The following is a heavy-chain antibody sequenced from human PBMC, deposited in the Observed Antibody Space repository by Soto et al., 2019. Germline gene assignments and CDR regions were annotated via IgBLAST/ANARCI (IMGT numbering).Heavy chain of an antibody. Sequence: PSETLSLTCTVSGGSIGSSSYYRGWIRQPPGKGLEWIGSIYYSGSTYYNPSLKSRVTISVDTSKNQFSLKLSSVTAADTAVYYCARHQYYDFWSGYYGNFDYWGQGTLVTVSS. CDR2: IYYSGST. J-gene: IGHJ4*02. D-gene: IGHD3-3*01. CDR1: GGSIGSSSYY. CDR3: ARHQYYDFWSGYYGNFDY. V-gene: IGHV4-39*01.